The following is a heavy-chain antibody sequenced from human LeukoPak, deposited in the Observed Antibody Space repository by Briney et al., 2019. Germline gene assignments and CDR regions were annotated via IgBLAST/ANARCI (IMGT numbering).Heavy chain of an antibody. J-gene: IGHJ4*02. Sequence: SETLSLTCTVSGGSISSSSYYWGWIRQPPGKGLEWIGSIYYSGSTYYNPSLKSRVTISVDTSKNQFSLKLSSVTAADTAVYYCARLRGYREPYFDYWGQGTLVTVSS. CDR1: GGSISSSSYY. CDR3: ARLRGYREPYFDY. CDR2: IYYSGST. V-gene: IGHV4-39*07. D-gene: IGHD5-18*01.